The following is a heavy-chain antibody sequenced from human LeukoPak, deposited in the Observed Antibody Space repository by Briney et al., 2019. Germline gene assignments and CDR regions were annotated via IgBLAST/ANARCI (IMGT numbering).Heavy chain of an antibody. V-gene: IGHV4-59*01. CDR2: IYYSGST. J-gene: IGHJ4*02. CDR1: GGSISSYY. CDR3: ARHLRVVGSGYYGAFDY. Sequence: SETLSLTCTVSGGSISSYYWSWIRQPPGKGLEWIGYIYYSGSTNYNPSLKSRVTISVDTSKNQFSLKLSSVTAADTAVYYCARHLRVVGSGYYGAFDYWGQGTLVTVSS. D-gene: IGHD3-3*01.